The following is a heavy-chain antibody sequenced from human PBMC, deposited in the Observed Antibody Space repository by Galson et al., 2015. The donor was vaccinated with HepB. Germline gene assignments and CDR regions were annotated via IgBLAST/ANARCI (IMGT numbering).Heavy chain of an antibody. D-gene: IGHD3-16*01. CDR2: INPSGGST. CDR3: ARSLPGGWYYFDY. CDR1: GYTFTSYY. J-gene: IGHJ4*02. Sequence: SVKVSCKASGYTFTSYYMHWVRQAPGQGLEWMGVINPSGGSTNYAQNFQGRVTMTRDTSTTIVYMELTSLKSDDTAGYYCARSLPGGWYYFDYWGQGALVTVSS. V-gene: IGHV1-46*01.